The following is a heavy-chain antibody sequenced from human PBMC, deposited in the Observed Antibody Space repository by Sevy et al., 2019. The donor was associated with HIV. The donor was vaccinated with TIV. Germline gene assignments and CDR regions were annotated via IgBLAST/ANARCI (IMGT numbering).Heavy chain of an antibody. V-gene: IGHV3-23*01. Sequence: GGSLRLSCAASGFTFCKYSMSWVRQPPGKGLEWVSTLSYGCGEINYADSVKGRFTISRDNSKSSVYLQMNNLRPEDTAVYYCAREGCTKPHDYWGQGNLVTVSS. CDR2: LSYGCGEI. CDR3: AREGCTKPHDY. D-gene: IGHD2-8*01. CDR1: GFTFCKYS. J-gene: IGHJ4*02.